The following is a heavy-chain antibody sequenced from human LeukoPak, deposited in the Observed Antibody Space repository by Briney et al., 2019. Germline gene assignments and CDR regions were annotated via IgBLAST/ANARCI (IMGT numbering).Heavy chain of an antibody. Sequence: PGGSLRLSCAASGFTFSNAWMYWVRQAPGKGLEWVGRIKSKTDGGTTDYAAPATGRFSISRDDSRNMLYLQMNSLETEDTAIYYCTTFVVVTGNFWGQGTLVTVSS. CDR1: GFTFSNAW. CDR3: TTFVVVTGNF. D-gene: IGHD2-21*02. CDR2: IKSKTDGGTT. V-gene: IGHV3-15*01. J-gene: IGHJ4*02.